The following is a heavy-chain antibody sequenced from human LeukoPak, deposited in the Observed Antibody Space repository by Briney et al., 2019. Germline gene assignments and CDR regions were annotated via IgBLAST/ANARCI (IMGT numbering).Heavy chain of an antibody. D-gene: IGHD3-10*01. V-gene: IGHV3-30*02. J-gene: IGHJ4*02. CDR2: IRYDGNNK. CDR3: AKYQGDTWFGEDFDY. CDR1: GFTFSSYG. Sequence: GGSLRLFCAASGFTFSSYGMHWVRQAPGKGLEGVAFIRYDGNNKYYADSVKGRFTISRDNSKNTLYLQMNSLRAEDTAVYYCAKYQGDTWFGEDFDYWGQGTLVTVSS.